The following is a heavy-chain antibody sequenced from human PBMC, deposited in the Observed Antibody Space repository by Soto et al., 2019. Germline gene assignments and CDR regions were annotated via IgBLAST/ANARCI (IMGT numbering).Heavy chain of an antibody. D-gene: IGHD5-12*01. CDR2: IYYSGST. CDR3: ARHGYSGYDWRGSGFDY. V-gene: IGHV4-59*08. CDR1: GGSIISYY. Sequence: SETLSLTCTVSGGSIISYYWSWILQPPGKGLEWIGYIYYSGSTNYNPSLKSRVTISVDTSKNQFSLKLSSVTAADTAVYYCARHGYSGYDWRGSGFDYWGQGTLVTVSS. J-gene: IGHJ4*02.